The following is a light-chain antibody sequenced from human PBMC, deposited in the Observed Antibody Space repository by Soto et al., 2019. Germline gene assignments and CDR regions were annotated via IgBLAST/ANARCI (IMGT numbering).Light chain of an antibody. CDR1: ESVSNN. CDR3: RQYNNWWT. Sequence: EVVLTQSPVTLSLSPGERATLSCRASESVSNNYLAWYQQRPGQAPRLLIYAASTRATGIPARFIGNGSGTEFTLTISSLQSEDFAVYYCRQYNNWWTFGQGTKVDIK. J-gene: IGKJ1*01. CDR2: AAS. V-gene: IGKV3D-15*01.